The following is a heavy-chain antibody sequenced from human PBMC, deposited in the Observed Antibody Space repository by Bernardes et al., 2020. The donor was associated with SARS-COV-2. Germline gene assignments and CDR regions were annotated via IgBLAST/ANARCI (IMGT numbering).Heavy chain of an antibody. V-gene: IGHV3-21*01. D-gene: IGHD1-26*01. J-gene: IGHJ3*02. CDR2: ISLSTTYI. Sequence: GGSLRLSCAASGFGFHNYNMNWVRQAPGKGLEWVSSISLSTTYIYYADSVRGRFTVSRDNAKNSLFLQMNSLRVEDTAVYYCARKNAVGSGGDAFDIWGQGTIVTVSS. CDR1: GFGFHNYN. CDR3: ARKNAVGSGGDAFDI.